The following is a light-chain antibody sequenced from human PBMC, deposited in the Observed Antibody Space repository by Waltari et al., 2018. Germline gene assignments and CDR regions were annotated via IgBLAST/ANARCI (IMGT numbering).Light chain of an antibody. CDR1: QSVSRA. CDR2: GAS. V-gene: IGKV3-20*01. J-gene: IGKJ1*01. Sequence: ELVLTQSPGTLSLSPGERATLSYRASQSVSRALAWYQQNPGQAPRLLIYGASNRATGIPDRFSGSGSGTDFSLIISRLEPEDFAVYYCQHYVSLPVTFGQGTKVEIK. CDR3: QHYVSLPVT.